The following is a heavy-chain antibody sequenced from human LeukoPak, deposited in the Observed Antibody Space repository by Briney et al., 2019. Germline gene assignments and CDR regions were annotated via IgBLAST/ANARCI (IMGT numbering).Heavy chain of an antibody. Sequence: SETLSLTCTVSGGSISSYYWSWIRQPAGKGLEWIGRIYTSGSTNYNPSLKSRVTISVDESKNQFSLKLSSVTAADTAVYYCAGDLAYSSGSYYFDYWGQGTLVTVSS. V-gene: IGHV4-4*07. CDR1: GGSISSYY. D-gene: IGHD6-25*01. CDR3: AGDLAYSSGSYYFDY. J-gene: IGHJ4*02. CDR2: IYTSGST.